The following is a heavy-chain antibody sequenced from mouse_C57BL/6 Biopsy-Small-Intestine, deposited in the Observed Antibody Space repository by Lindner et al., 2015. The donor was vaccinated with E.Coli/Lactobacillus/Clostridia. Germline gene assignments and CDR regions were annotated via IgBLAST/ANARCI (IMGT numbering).Heavy chain of an antibody. D-gene: IGHD6-1*01. CDR3: ARDHIGYSSGWPSYMDV. CDR1: GYTFTSYS. J-gene: IGHJ1*03. Sequence: SVKVSCKASGYTFTSYSMHWVRQAPGQRLEWMEWINTGNGNTKYSQKFQGSVTITRDTAASTAYMELSSLTSEDTAVYYCARDHIGYSSGWPSYMDVWGKGTTVTVSS. CDR2: INTGNGNT. V-gene: IGHV1-84*02.